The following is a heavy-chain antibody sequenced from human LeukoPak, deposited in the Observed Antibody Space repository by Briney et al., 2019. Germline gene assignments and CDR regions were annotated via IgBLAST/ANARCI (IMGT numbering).Heavy chain of an antibody. Sequence: PGGSLRLSCAASGFTFSDHYMDWVRQAPGKGLEWVGRTRNKANSYTTLYAAYVKGRFTISRDDSKTSLYLQMNSLNTEDTAVYYCTRAHSSGWYLGDYWGQGTLVTVSS. V-gene: IGHV3-72*01. D-gene: IGHD6-19*01. CDR1: GFTFSDHY. CDR2: TRNKANSYTT. J-gene: IGHJ4*02. CDR3: TRAHSSGWYLGDY.